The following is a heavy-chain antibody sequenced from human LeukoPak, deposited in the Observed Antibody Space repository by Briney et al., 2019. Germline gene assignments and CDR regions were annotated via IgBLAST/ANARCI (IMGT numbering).Heavy chain of an antibody. V-gene: IGHV3-23*01. CDR1: GFTFSSYA. CDR2: SSGSGGST. J-gene: IGHJ4*02. D-gene: IGHD3-22*01. Sequence: PGGSLRLSCAASGFTFSSYAMSLVRQAPGKGLEWVSASSGSGGSTYYADSVKGRFTIPRDNSKNTLYLQMNSLRAEDTAVYYCAKDRGITMIVVVITFFDYWGQGTLVTVSS. CDR3: AKDRGITMIVVVITFFDY.